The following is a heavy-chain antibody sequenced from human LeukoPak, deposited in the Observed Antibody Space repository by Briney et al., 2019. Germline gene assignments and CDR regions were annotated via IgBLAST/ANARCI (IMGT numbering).Heavy chain of an antibody. Sequence: GGSLRLSCAASGFTFSSYAVSWVRQAPGKGLEWVSTISGSGGGTYYADSVKGRFTISRDNAKNSLYLQMNSLRAEDTAVYYCARDEMATSYPYYYYGMDVWGQGTTVTVSS. V-gene: IGHV3-23*01. D-gene: IGHD5-24*01. J-gene: IGHJ6*02. CDR3: ARDEMATSYPYYYYGMDV. CDR1: GFTFSSYA. CDR2: ISGSGGGT.